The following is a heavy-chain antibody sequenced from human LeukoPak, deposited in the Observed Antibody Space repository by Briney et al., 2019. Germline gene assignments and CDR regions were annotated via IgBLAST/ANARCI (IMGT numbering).Heavy chain of an antibody. Sequence: ASVTVSFKASGCTFTSSAVQWVRQARGQRREWIGCIVVCRGKRNDAQKFQERVTITRDMSTSTAYMELSSLRSEDTAVYYCAADSRMYYYGSGSSHYYYYGMDVWGQGTTVTVSS. CDR1: GCTFTSSA. D-gene: IGHD3-10*01. CDR3: AADSRMYYYGSGSSHYYYYGMDV. J-gene: IGHJ6*02. CDR2: IVVCRGKR. V-gene: IGHV1-58*01.